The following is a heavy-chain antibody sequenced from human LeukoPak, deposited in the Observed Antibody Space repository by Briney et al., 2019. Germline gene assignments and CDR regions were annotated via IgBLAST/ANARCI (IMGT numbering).Heavy chain of an antibody. D-gene: IGHD3-10*01. CDR3: ARLYGSGNRLNRAFDI. CDR1: GYSFASCW. V-gene: IGHV5-51*01. CDR2: IYPGDSDS. J-gene: IGHJ3*02. Sequence: GESLKISCKVSGYSFASCWIGWVRQMPGKGLEWMGIIYPGDSDSRYSPSFQGQVTISADKSISTAYLQWSSLKASDTAMYYCARLYGSGNRLNRAFDIWGQGTMVTVSS.